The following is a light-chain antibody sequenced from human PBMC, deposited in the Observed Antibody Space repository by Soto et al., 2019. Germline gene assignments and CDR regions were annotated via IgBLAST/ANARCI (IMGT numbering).Light chain of an antibody. CDR3: QSYDRSLSGSRV. V-gene: IGLV1-40*01. Sequence: VLTQPPSVSGAPGQRVTISCTGSSSNIGAGYDVHWYQQLPGTAPKLLIYDNTNRPSGVPDRFSGSKSGTSASLAITGLQAEDEADYYCQSYDRSLSGSRVFGTGNKVTVL. CDR1: SSNIGAGYD. CDR2: DNT. J-gene: IGLJ1*01.